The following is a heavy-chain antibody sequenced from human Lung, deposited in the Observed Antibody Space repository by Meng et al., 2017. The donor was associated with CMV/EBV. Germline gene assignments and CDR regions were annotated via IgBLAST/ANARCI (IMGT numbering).Heavy chain of an antibody. CDR2: VSVDGGNT. CDR3: AKGRSGGIVVTPLAENGWFDP. Sequence: GESLKTSCSASGFSFRNYALHWVRQAPDTGLEWVAFVSVDGGNTYYGDCVKGRFTISRDNSKHTLFLQMSSLTPTHTGVYYCAKGRSGGIVVTPLAENGWFDPWGQGTXVTVSS. V-gene: IGHV3-30*18. J-gene: IGHJ5*02. CDR1: GFSFRNYA. D-gene: IGHD2-21*01.